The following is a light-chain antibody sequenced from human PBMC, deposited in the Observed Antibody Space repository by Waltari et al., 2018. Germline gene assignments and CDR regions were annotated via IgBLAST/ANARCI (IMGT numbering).Light chain of an antibody. CDR3: QQYNSWPDT. Sequence: EIMMTQSPATLSVSPGDRVALSCRASQSISNYLAWYQQKPGQAPRLLIYGASSRTTGIPARFSGSGSGTEFTLTISSLQSEDFAVYYCQQYNSWPDTFGQGTELEI. CDR2: GAS. CDR1: QSISNY. V-gene: IGKV3-15*01. J-gene: IGKJ2*01.